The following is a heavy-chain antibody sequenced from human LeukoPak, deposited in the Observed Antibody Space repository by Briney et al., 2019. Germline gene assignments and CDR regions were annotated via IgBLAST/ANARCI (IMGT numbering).Heavy chain of an antibody. CDR3: AKGQLYYDILTGAFDFDY. J-gene: IGHJ4*02. CDR1: GFTFDDYA. V-gene: IGHV3-43D*03. Sequence: GGALRLSCAASGFTFDDYAMHWVRQAPGKGLEWVSLFSWDGGNTYYADSVKGRFTISGDNSTNSLYLQMNSLRADDTALYYCAKGQLYYDILTGAFDFDYWGQGTLVTVSS. D-gene: IGHD3-9*01. CDR2: FSWDGGNT.